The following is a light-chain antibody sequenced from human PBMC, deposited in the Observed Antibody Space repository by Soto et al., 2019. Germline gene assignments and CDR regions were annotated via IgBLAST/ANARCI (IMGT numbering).Light chain of an antibody. CDR2: DAS. CDR3: QQRSNCPFT. CDR1: QSVSSY. Sequence: ESVLKQSTANLSLSPGERDTLSCRASQSVSSYLAWYQQKPGQAPRLLIYDASNRATGIQARFSGSGSGTDFTLPISRLVPEEFADDYCQQRSNCPFTFGGGTKGEI. V-gene: IGKV3-11*01. J-gene: IGKJ4*01.